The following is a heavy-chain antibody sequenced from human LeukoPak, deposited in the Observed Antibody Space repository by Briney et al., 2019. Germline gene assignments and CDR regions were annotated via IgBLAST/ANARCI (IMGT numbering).Heavy chain of an antibody. CDR3: ARDHYYDSSGYYSGY. CDR1: GFTFSDYY. CDR2: ISSSGSTI. J-gene: IGHJ4*02. Sequence: GGSLRLSCAASGFTFSDYYMSWIRQAPGKGLEWVSYISSSGSTIYYADPVKGRFTISRDNAKNSLYLQMNSLRAEDTAVYYCARDHYYDSSGYYSGYWGQGTLVTVSS. V-gene: IGHV3-11*01. D-gene: IGHD3-22*01.